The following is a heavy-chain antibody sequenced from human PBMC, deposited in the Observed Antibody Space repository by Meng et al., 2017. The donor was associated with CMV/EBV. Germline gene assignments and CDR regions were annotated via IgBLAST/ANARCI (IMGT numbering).Heavy chain of an antibody. D-gene: IGHD3-16*01. J-gene: IGHJ6*02. Sequence: GGSLRLSCAASGFTFSSYSMNWVRQAPGKGLEWVSSISSSSSYIYYADSVKGRFTISRDNAKNSLYLQMNSLGAEDTAVYYCASFGYLVGSYGMDVWGQGTTVTVSS. V-gene: IGHV3-21*01. CDR3: ASFGYLVGSYGMDV. CDR1: GFTFSSYS. CDR2: ISSSSSYI.